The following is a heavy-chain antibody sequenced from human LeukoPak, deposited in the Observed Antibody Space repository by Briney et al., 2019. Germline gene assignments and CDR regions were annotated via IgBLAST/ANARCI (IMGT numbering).Heavy chain of an antibody. CDR1: GFTFSSYA. CDR2: IRGSGGST. V-gene: IGHV3-23*01. Sequence: GGSLRLSCAASGFTFSSYAMIGVRQARGEGLEGVSAIRGSGGSTYYADSVKGRFTISRDSSKNTLYLQMNSLRDEATAVYYCAKVRRYCSSTSCDIDHFDYWGQGTLVTVSS. CDR3: AKVRRYCSSTSCDIDHFDY. D-gene: IGHD2-2*02. J-gene: IGHJ4*02.